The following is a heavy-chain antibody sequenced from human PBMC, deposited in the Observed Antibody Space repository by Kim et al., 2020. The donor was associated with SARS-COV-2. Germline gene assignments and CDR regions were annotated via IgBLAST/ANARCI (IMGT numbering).Heavy chain of an antibody. V-gene: IGHV3-30*04. CDR1: GFTFSSYA. Sequence: GGSLRLSCAASGFTFSSYAMHWVRQAPGKGLEWVAVISYDGSNKYYADSVKGRFTISRDNSKNTLYLQMNSLRAEDTAVYYCARGGIQLWLRRDAFDIWGQGTMVTVSS. CDR3: ARGGIQLWLRRDAFDI. CDR2: ISYDGSNK. J-gene: IGHJ3*02. D-gene: IGHD5-18*01.